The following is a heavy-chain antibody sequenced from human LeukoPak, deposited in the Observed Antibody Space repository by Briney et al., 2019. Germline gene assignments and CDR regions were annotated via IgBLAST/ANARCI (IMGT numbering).Heavy chain of an antibody. Sequence: GGSLRLSCAVSGLTFSSSWMDWVRQAPGKGLEWVAVISYDGSNKYYADSVKGRFTISRDNSKNTLYLQMNSLRAEDTAVYYCAKDLSGSFDYWGQGTLVTVSS. D-gene: IGHD2/OR15-2a*01. J-gene: IGHJ4*02. CDR3: AKDLSGSFDY. V-gene: IGHV3-30*18. CDR2: ISYDGSNK. CDR1: GLTFSSSW.